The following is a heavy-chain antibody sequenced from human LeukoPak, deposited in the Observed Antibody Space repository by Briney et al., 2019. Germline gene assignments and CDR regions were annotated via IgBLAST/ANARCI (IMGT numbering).Heavy chain of an antibody. D-gene: IGHD1/OR15-1a*01. CDR2: IYYSGST. J-gene: IGHJ5*02. Sequence: PSQTLSLTCTVSGGSISSGCYYWRWIRQPPGKGLEWIGYIYYSGSTYYNPSLKSRVTISVDTSNNQFSLKLRSLTAADTAVYYCARSRGTRTFDPWGQGTLVTVSS. CDR3: ARSRGTRTFDP. V-gene: IGHV4-31*03. CDR1: GGSISSGCYY.